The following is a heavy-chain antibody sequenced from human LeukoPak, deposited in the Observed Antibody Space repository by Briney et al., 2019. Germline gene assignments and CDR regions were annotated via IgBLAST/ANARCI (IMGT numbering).Heavy chain of an antibody. J-gene: IGHJ6*03. CDR3: ARAAIGSNYRYYYYMDV. V-gene: IGHV4-4*07. D-gene: IGHD1-26*01. CDR1: GRSISGYY. CDR2: IFSSGTT. Sequence: SETLSLTCTVSGRSISGYYWSWIRQPAGKGLEWIGRIFSSGTTNYSTSLKRRVNMSVDTSENQFSLKLTSVNAADTAVYYCARAAIGSNYRYYYYMDVWGKGTTVTVSS.